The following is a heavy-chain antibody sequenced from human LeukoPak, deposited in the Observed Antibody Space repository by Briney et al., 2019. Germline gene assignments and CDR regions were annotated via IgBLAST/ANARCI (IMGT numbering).Heavy chain of an antibody. J-gene: IGHJ4*02. D-gene: IGHD6-19*01. Sequence: GGSLRLSCAASGFSFKDTGMHWVRQAPGKGPEWLTIIWYDGSTKYYAASVKGRFTVSRDNSKNTLYLQMNSLRAEDTAVYYCASGSGSGWHHEFDYWGQGTLVTVSS. CDR3: ASGSGSGWHHEFDY. CDR2: IWYDGSTK. V-gene: IGHV3-30*02. CDR1: GFSFKDTG.